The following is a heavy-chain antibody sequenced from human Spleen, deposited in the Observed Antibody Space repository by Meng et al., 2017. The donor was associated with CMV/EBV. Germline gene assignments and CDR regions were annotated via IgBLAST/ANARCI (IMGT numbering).Heavy chain of an antibody. CDR2: ISSSSSYI. V-gene: IGHV3-21*01. D-gene: IGHD3-22*01. J-gene: IGHJ4*02. CDR1: GFTFSSYS. CDR3: ARTYYYDSSSYRPFDY. Sequence: GESLKISCAASGFTFSSYSMNWVRQAPGKGLEWVSSISSSSSYIYYADSVKGRFTISRDNAKNSLYLQMNSLRADDTAVYYCARTYYYDSSSYRPFDYWGQGTLVTVSS.